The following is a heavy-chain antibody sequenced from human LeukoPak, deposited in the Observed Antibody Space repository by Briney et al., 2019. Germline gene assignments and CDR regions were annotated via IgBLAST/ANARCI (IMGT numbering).Heavy chain of an antibody. CDR1: VFTMSDHY. J-gene: IGHJ4*02. CDR3: ARLAYGGPDF. CDR2: ISSSGRNI. D-gene: IGHD2/OR15-2a*01. Sequence: GGSLRLSCTASVFTMSDHYMTWIRQPPGKGLEWVSYISSSGRNIYYADSVKGRFTISRDNTKNSLNLQMNSLRPEDTAMYFCARLAYGGPDFWGQGTLVTVAS. V-gene: IGHV3-11*01.